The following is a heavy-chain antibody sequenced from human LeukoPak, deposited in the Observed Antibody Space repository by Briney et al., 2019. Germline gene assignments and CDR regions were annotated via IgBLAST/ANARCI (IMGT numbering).Heavy chain of an antibody. CDR1: GYTFTSYG. D-gene: IGHD1-14*01. Sequence: ASVKVSCKASGYTFTSYGISWVRQAPGQGLEWMGWISAYNGNTNYAQELQGRVTMTTDTSTSTAYMELRSLGSDDTAVYYCARASRGIQPNDYWGQGTLVTVSS. CDR2: ISAYNGNT. V-gene: IGHV1-18*01. CDR3: ARASRGIQPNDY. J-gene: IGHJ4*02.